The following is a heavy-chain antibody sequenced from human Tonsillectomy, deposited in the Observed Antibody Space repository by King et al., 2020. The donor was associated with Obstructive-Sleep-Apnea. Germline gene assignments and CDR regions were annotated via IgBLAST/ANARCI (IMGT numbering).Heavy chain of an antibody. Sequence: VQLVESGGGLVKPGGSLRLSFAASGFTFSSYSMKWVRQAPGKGLEWGSSLSSSSSYIYYADSVKGRFTISRDNAKNSLYLQMNSLRAEDTAVYYCARVLWVDYYYYGMDVWGQGTTVTVSS. CDR1: GFTFSSYS. D-gene: IGHD3-16*01. CDR3: ARVLWVDYYYYGMDV. V-gene: IGHV3-21*01. CDR2: LSSSSSYI. J-gene: IGHJ6*02.